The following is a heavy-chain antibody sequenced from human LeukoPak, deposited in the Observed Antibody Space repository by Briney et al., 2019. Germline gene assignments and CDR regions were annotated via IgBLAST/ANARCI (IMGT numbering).Heavy chain of an antibody. J-gene: IGHJ6*02. CDR1: GGTFSSYA. CDR2: IIPIFGTA. V-gene: IGHV1-69*13. Sequence: SVKVSCKASGGTFSSYAISWVRQAPGQGLEWMGGIIPIFGTANYAQKFQGRVTITADESTSTAYMELSSLRSEDTAVYYCARVGSGDGCKSPYYYYGMDVWGQGTTVTVSS. D-gene: IGHD5-24*01. CDR3: ARVGSGDGCKSPYYYYGMDV.